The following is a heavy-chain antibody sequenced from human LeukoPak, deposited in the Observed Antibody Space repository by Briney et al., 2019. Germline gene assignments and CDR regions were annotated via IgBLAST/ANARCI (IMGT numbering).Heavy chain of an antibody. D-gene: IGHD3-16*01. V-gene: IGHV3-74*03. CDR3: ARDTGEMFDP. J-gene: IGHJ5*02. Sequence: QPGGSLRLSCTASGFVFNTYWMHWIRQAPGEGLVWVAFISADGTATKYADSVKGRLTISRDNAKNTLYLQMNSLRVDDTAFYYCARDTGEMFDPWGQGTLVTVSS. CDR2: ISADGTAT. CDR1: GFVFNTYW.